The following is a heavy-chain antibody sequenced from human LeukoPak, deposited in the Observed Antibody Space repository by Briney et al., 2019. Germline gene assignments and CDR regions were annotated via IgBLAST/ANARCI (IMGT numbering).Heavy chain of an antibody. CDR3: ARGRKDYYAPRATYYGMDV. V-gene: IGHV4-39*07. J-gene: IGHJ6*02. D-gene: IGHD3-10*01. Sequence: SETLSLTCTVSGGSISSSSYYWSWIRQPPGKGLEWIGEINHSGSTNYNPSLKSRVTISVDTSKNQFSLKLSSVTAADTAVYYCARGRKDYYAPRATYYGMDVWGQGTTVTVSS. CDR1: GGSISSSSYY. CDR2: INHSGST.